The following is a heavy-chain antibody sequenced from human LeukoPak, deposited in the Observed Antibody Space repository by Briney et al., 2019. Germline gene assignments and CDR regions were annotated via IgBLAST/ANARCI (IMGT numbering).Heavy chain of an antibody. V-gene: IGHV1-46*01. D-gene: IGHD2-2*01. CDR3: ATDCSSTSCYVGSYYYYGMDV. Sequence: ASVKVSCKASGYTLTSYYMHWVRQAPGQGLEWMGIINPSGGSTSYAQKFQGRVTMTRDTSTSTVYVELSSLRSEDTAVYYCATDCSSTSCYVGSYYYYGMDVWGQGTTVTVSS. CDR1: GYTLTSYY. J-gene: IGHJ6*02. CDR2: INPSGGST.